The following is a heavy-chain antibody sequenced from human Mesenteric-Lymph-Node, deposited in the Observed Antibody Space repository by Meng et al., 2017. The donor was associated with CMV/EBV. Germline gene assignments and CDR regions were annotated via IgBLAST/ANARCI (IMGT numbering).Heavy chain of an antibody. CDR2: INPKSGGT. D-gene: IGHD2-21*01. CDR1: GYTFIAYY. Sequence: CEASGYTFIAYYMHWVRQAPGQGLEWMGWINPKSGGTSYAKKFQGRVTMTRDTSMTTAHMELSRLTLDDTAVYYCARGSYGGAPQNDYWGQGTLVTVSS. CDR3: ARGSYGGAPQNDY. V-gene: IGHV1-2*02. J-gene: IGHJ4*02.